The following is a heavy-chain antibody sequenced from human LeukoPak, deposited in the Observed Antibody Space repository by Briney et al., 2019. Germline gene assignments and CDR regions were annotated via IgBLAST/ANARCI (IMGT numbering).Heavy chain of an antibody. J-gene: IGHJ4*02. D-gene: IGHD6-13*01. Sequence: SETLSLTCAVSGGSISSSNWWSWVRQPPGKGLEWIGEIYHSGSTNYNPSLKSRVTISVDKSKNQFSLKLSSVTAADTAMYYCAIGRGGQQLGDYWGQGTLVTVSS. V-gene: IGHV4-4*02. CDR3: AIGRGGQQLGDY. CDR1: GGSISSSNW. CDR2: IYHSGST.